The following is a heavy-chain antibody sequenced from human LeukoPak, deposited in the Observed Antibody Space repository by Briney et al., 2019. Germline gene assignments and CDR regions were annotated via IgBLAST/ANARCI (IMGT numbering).Heavy chain of an antibody. CDR3: ARVLQGAAAGIYYFDY. CDR2: IYTSGST. D-gene: IGHD6-13*01. J-gene: IGHJ4*02. CDR1: GGSISSYY. V-gene: IGHV4-4*07. Sequence: PSETLSLTCTVSGGSISSYYWSWIRQPAGKGLEWIGRIYTSGSTNYNPSLKSRVTMSVDTSKNQFSLRLSSVTAADTAVYYCARVLQGAAAGIYYFDYWGQGTLVTVSS.